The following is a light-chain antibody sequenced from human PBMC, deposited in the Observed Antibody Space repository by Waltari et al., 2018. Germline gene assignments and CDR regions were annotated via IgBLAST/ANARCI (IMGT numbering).Light chain of an antibody. V-gene: IGKV1-5*03. Sequence: DIQMTQSPSTLSASVGDPVTITCRASQSISHWLAWYQQKPGKAPKLLIYKTSILERGVPSRFSGVGSETEFALTISSLQPDDFATYHCQQYHTFYSFGQGTKLEIK. CDR3: QQYHTFYS. CDR1: QSISHW. CDR2: KTS. J-gene: IGKJ2*03.